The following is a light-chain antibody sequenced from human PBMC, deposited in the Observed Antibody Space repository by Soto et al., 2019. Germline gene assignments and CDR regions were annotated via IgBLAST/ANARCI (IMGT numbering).Light chain of an antibody. CDR2: DVS. V-gene: IGLV2-14*01. CDR1: SSDVGGYNY. Sequence: QSALTQPAYVSGSPGQSITISCTGTSSDVGGYNYVSWYQQHPGKAPKLMIYDVSNRPSGVSNRFSGSKSGNTASLTISGLQAEDEADYYCSSYTSRSTLVVFGGGNKLTVL. J-gene: IGLJ2*01. CDR3: SSYTSRSTLVV.